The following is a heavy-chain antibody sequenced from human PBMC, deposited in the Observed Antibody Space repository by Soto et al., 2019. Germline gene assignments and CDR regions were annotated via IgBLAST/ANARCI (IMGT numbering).Heavy chain of an antibody. CDR1: GYNFAVYW. CDR3: ARGGVSTRTFDY. CDR2: IYPSDSDT. J-gene: IGHJ4*02. D-gene: IGHD3-3*01. Sequence: GXSLKSSWRGSGYNFAVYWIDGVRQMPGKGLELMGIIYPSDSDTRYRPSFQGQVTISADKSISSAYLQWSSLRASDTAMYYCARGGVSTRTFDYWGQGTPVTVSS. V-gene: IGHV5-51*01.